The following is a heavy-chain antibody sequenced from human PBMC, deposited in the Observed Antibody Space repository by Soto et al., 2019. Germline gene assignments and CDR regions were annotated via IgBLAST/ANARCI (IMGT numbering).Heavy chain of an antibody. CDR1: GFPFSNFA. Sequence: VWSMGLSCAASGFPFSNFAMHWVRQTPGKGLEWVAVISYDGSQTYYADSVKGRFTISRDTSKNTLYLQMHSLRAEDTAVYHCARALSGDHHNTLDTWGKGTLVIVYS. CDR2: ISYDGSQT. D-gene: IGHD2-21*02. J-gene: IGHJ4*02. CDR3: ARALSGDHHNTLDT. V-gene: IGHV3-30-3*01.